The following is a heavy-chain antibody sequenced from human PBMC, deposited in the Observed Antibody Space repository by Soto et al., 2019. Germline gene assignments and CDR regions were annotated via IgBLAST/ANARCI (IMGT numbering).Heavy chain of an antibody. CDR1: GASITGSDW. J-gene: IGHJ4*02. CDR3: VRMSVVGYFDY. D-gene: IGHD3-22*01. CDR2: IYHSGTT. V-gene: IGHV4-4*01. Sequence: LSLTCTVSGASITGSDWWSWVRQTPEKGLEWIGEIYHSGTTNYHPSLKSRVTISQDKSKNQFSLNLTSVTAADTAVYSCVRMSVVGYFDYWGRGSRVTVSS.